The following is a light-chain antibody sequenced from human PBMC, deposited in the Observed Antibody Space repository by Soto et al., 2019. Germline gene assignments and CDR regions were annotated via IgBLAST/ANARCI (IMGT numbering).Light chain of an antibody. V-gene: IGLV1-44*01. Sequence: QPVLTQPPSASGTPGLRVTISCSGSSSNIGSNAVNWYQQLPGTAPKLLIYNTNQRPSGAPDRFSGSKSGTSASLAISGLQSEDEADYYCATWDDSPRDVVFGGGTKLTVL. CDR2: NTN. CDR3: ATWDDSPRDVV. J-gene: IGLJ2*01. CDR1: SSNIGSNA.